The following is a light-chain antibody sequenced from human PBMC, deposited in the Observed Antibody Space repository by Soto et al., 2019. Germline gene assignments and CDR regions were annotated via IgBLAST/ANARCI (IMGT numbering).Light chain of an antibody. J-gene: IGLJ1*01. Sequence: QAGLNPPAPVAGAPGPAGTLSCGGTSSDVVCYNFVSWYQQHPGKAPQLMIYDVSSRPSGVSNRFSGSKSGNTASLTISGLQAEDEADYYCSSYTSSYTYVFGTGTKVTVL. CDR1: SSDVVCYNF. CDR3: SSYTSSYTYV. CDR2: DVS. V-gene: IGLV2-14*03.